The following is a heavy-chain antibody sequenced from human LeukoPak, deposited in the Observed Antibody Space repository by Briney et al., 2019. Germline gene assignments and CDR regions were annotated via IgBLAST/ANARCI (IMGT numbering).Heavy chain of an antibody. Sequence: GGSLRLSCEASGFSIRTYYMSWVRQVPGKGLEWVSVIYSGGTIRYADSVKGRFTFSRDNFKDTLNLQMNSLRADDTAVYYCVRAVHHNFYSDSSGYYGDAFDVWGQGTVVPVSS. CDR3: VRAVHHNFYSDSSGYYGDAFDV. D-gene: IGHD3-22*01. V-gene: IGHV3-53*01. J-gene: IGHJ3*01. CDR2: IYSGGTI. CDR1: GFSIRTYY.